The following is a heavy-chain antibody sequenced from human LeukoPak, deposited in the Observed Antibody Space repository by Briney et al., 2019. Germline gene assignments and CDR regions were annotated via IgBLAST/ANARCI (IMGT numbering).Heavy chain of an antibody. Sequence: AGGSLRLSCAASGFTFSSYGMHWVRQAPGKGLEWVAFIWYDGSNRYYADSVKGRFTISRDNSKNTLCLQMNSLRAEDTAVYYCAKEAYYGDFCYFDYWGQGTLVTASS. CDR3: AKEAYYGDFCYFDY. D-gene: IGHD4-17*01. CDR1: GFTFSSYG. CDR2: IWYDGSNR. V-gene: IGHV3-30*02. J-gene: IGHJ4*02.